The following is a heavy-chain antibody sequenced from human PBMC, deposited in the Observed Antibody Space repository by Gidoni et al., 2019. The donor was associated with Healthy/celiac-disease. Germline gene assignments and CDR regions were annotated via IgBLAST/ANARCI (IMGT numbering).Heavy chain of an antibody. Sequence: HWVRQAPGKGLEWVAVIWYDGSNKYYADSVKGRFTISRDNSKNTLYLQMNSLRAEDTTVYYCARDASGGPGMAVLYYFDYWGQGTLVTVSS. V-gene: IGHV3-33*01. J-gene: IGHJ4*02. D-gene: IGHD1-26*01. CDR3: ARDASGGPGMAVLYYFDY. CDR2: IWYDGSNK.